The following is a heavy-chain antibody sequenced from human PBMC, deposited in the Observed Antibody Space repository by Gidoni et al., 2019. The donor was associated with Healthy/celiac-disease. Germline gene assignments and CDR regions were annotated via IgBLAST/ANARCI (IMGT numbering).Heavy chain of an antibody. J-gene: IGHJ4*02. V-gene: IGHV4-59*08. D-gene: IGHD3-16*02. Sequence: QVQLQESGPGLVKPSETLSITCTVSGGSISSYYWSWIRQPPGKGLEWIGYIYYSGSTNYNPSLKSRVTISVDTSKNQFSLKLSSVTAADTAVYYCARLGLRLGELSLAFDYWGQGTLVPVSS. CDR3: ARLGLRLGELSLAFDY. CDR1: GGSISSYY. CDR2: IYYSGST.